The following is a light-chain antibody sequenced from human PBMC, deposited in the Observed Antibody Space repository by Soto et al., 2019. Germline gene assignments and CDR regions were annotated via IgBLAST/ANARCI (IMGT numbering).Light chain of an antibody. V-gene: IGLV2-18*02. CDR3: CSYACSSTCG. CDR1: VGSYRR. CDR2: EVS. J-gene: IGLJ3*02. Sequence: QSVLTQPPSVSVSPGQSVTISCTGYVGSYRRVSWYQQPPGTAPKLMIYEVSNRPSGVPDRFSWSKSGNTASLTISGLQAEDEGDYFCCSYACSSTCGFAGGTK.